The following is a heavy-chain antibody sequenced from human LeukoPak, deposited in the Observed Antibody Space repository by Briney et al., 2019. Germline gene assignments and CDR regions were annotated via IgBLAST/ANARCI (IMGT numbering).Heavy chain of an antibody. V-gene: IGHV3-21*01. Sequence: GGSLRLSCAGSGFTFSSYSMSWVRQAPGKGLEWVSYISSGSSYIYYADSVKGRFTISRDNAKNTLYLQMNSLRAEDTAVYYCAKNYYGSGSYYNAGAFDIWGQGTMVTVSS. J-gene: IGHJ3*02. CDR3: AKNYYGSGSYYNAGAFDI. CDR2: ISSGSSYI. CDR1: GFTFSSYS. D-gene: IGHD3-10*01.